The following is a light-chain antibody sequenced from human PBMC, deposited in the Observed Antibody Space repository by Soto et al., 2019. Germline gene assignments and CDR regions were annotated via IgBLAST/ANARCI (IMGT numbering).Light chain of an antibody. V-gene: IGKV1-5*01. Sequence: IPLTPSPSTLSASVGDRVTITCRASQSISSWLAWYQQKPGKAPKLLIYDASSLESGVPSRFSGSGSGTEFTLTISSLQPDDFATYYCQQYNSYWTFGQGTKVDIK. CDR3: QQYNSYWT. CDR2: DAS. CDR1: QSISSW. J-gene: IGKJ1*01.